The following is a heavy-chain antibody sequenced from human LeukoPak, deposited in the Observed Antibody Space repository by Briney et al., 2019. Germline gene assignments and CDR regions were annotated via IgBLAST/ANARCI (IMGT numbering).Heavy chain of an antibody. CDR1: GFTFSSYG. D-gene: IGHD2-2*01. J-gene: IGHJ5*02. Sequence: PGGSLRLSCAASGFTFSSYGMHWVRQAPGKGLEWVAVISYDGSNKYYADSVKGRFTISRDNSKNTLYLQMNSLRAEDTAVYYCAKDRGGCSSTSCYPFDPWGQGTLVTVSS. V-gene: IGHV3-30*18. CDR3: AKDRGGCSSTSCYPFDP. CDR2: ISYDGSNK.